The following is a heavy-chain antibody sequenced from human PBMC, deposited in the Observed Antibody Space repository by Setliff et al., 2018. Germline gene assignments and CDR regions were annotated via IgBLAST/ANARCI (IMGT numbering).Heavy chain of an antibody. D-gene: IGHD1-1*01. Sequence: SETLSLTCNVYGESFDTYYWSWIRQPPGKGLEWFGEINQSGSGDYNPSFKGRVTISVDTSKKQFSLTLRYVTAAVTALYYCRQAVVGRDVFDIWGQGTVVTVSS. J-gene: IGHJ3*02. CDR2: INQSGSG. V-gene: IGHV4-34*01. CDR1: GESFDTYY. CDR3: RQAVVGRDVFDI.